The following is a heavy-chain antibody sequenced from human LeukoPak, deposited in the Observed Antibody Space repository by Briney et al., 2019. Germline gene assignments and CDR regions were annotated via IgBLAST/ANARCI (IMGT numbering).Heavy chain of an antibody. CDR1: GGTFSSYA. D-gene: IGHD4-17*01. J-gene: IGHJ4*02. V-gene: IGHV1-69*13. Sequence: SVKVSCKASGGTFSSYAISWVRQAPGQGLDWMGGIIPIFGTANYAQKFQGRVTITADESTSTAYMELSSLRSEDTAVYYCARDAGYGDYPLDYWGQGTLVTVSS. CDR2: IIPIFGTA. CDR3: ARDAGYGDYPLDY.